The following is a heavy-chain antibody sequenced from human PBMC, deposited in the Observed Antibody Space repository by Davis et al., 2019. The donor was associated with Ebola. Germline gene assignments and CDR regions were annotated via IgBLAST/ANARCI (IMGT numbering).Heavy chain of an antibody. CDR3: ARRRGFSSGWYVDY. CDR1: GYSFTSYW. V-gene: IGHV5-51*01. D-gene: IGHD6-19*01. CDR2: IYPGDSDT. Sequence: GEYLKISCKASGYSFTSYWISWVRQLPGKGLEWMGIIYPGDSDTRYSPSFEGQVTISVDESSSTAYLQWSSLKASDSAMYYCARRRGFSSGWYVDYWGQGTLVTVSS. J-gene: IGHJ4*02.